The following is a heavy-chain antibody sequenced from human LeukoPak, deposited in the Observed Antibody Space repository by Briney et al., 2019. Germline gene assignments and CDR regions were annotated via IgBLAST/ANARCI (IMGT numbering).Heavy chain of an antibody. V-gene: IGHV1-2*02. D-gene: IGHD3-9*01. CDR2: IDPNSGDT. CDR3: ARNYYDVLTGYSIDY. CDR1: GYTFTSYY. J-gene: IGHJ4*02. Sequence: ASVKVSCKASGYTFTSYYMHWVRQAPGQGLEWMGWIDPNSGDTNYAQKFQGRVTMTRDTSISTAYMELSRLRSDDTAVYYCARNYYDVLTGYSIDYWGQGTLVTVSS.